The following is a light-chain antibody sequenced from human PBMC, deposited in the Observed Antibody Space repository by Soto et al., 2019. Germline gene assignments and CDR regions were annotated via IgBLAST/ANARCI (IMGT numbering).Light chain of an antibody. CDR3: QQSYSTPYT. J-gene: IGKJ2*01. V-gene: IGKV1-39*01. CDR1: QDISNS. Sequence: DIQMTQTPPSLSLSVGDRVTITCRTSQDISNSLNWYQQKPGKSPRALIYGASSLESGVPSRFSGRGSGTDFTLSISSLQPEDFATYLCQQSYSTPYTFGQGTSLRIK. CDR2: GAS.